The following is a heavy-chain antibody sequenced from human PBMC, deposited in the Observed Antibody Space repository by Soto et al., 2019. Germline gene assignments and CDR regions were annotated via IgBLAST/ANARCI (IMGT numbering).Heavy chain of an antibody. CDR1: GFSLSTSGVG. V-gene: IGHV2-5*02. J-gene: IGHJ4*02. CDR3: AHRPSYCSGGSCYSGFDY. D-gene: IGHD2-15*01. Sequence: QITLKESGPTLVKPTQTLTLTCTFSGFSLSTSGVGVGWIRQPPGKALEWLALIYWDDDKRYSPSLKSRLTITKGTSKNQVVLTMTNMDPVDTATYYCAHRPSYCSGGSCYSGFDYWGQGTLVTVSS. CDR2: IYWDDDK.